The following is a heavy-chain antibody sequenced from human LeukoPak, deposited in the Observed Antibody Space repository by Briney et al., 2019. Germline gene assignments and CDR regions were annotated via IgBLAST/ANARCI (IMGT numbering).Heavy chain of an antibody. D-gene: IGHD6-19*01. Sequence: SETLSLTCTVSGYSISSGFYWGWIRQPPGKGLEWIGSIYSSGSTFYNPSLKSRVTISVDTSKNQVSLKLRSVTAADTVVYYCARGDSGWYLGLGFDYWGQGTLVTVSS. V-gene: IGHV4-38-2*02. J-gene: IGHJ4*02. CDR1: GYSISSGFY. CDR2: IYSSGST. CDR3: ARGDSGWYLGLGFDY.